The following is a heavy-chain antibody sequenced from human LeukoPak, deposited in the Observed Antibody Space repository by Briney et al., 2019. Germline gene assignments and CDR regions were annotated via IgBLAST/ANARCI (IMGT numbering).Heavy chain of an antibody. CDR1: GFTFSSYE. CDR2: ISSSVSTI. Sequence: GGSLRLSCAASGFTFSSYEMNWVRQAPGKGLEWVSYISSSVSTIYYADSVKCRFTISRDNAKNSLYLQMNSLRAEDTAVYYCARGHRRGDDSSGYFLVYYYYYMDVWGKGTTVTISS. V-gene: IGHV3-48*03. J-gene: IGHJ6*03. CDR3: ARGHRRGDDSSGYFLVYYYYYMDV. D-gene: IGHD3-22*01.